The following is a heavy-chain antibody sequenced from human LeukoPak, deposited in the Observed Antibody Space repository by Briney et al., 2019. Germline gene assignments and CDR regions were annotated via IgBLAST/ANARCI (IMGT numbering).Heavy chain of an antibody. J-gene: IGHJ4*02. Sequence: SETLSLTCTVSGGSVSSGSYYWSWIRQPPGKGLEWIGCIYYSGSTNYNPSLKSRVTISVDTSKNQFSLKLSSVTAADTAVYYCARVIRTNGVCYSLYFDYWGQGTLVTVSS. CDR1: GGSVSSGSYY. CDR3: ARVIRTNGVCYSLYFDY. CDR2: IYYSGST. D-gene: IGHD2-8*01. V-gene: IGHV4-61*01.